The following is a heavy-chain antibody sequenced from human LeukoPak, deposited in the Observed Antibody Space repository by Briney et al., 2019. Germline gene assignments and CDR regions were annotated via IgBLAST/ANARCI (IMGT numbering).Heavy chain of an antibody. D-gene: IGHD5-12*01. CDR1: GGSLSIYY. V-gene: IGHV4-59*01. CDR2: IYYSGSP. CDR3: ARDVEGAAIGHFFDY. J-gene: IGHJ4*02. Sequence: ASETLSLTCSVSGGSLSIYYWSWIRQPPGKGLEWIGYIYYSGSPYYNPSLESRLTISVDTSQNQFSLNLSSVTAADTAVYYCARDVEGAAIGHFFDYWGQGILVTVSS.